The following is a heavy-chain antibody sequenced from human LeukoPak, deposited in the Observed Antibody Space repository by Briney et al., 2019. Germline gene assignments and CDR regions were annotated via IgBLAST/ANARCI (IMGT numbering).Heavy chain of an antibody. D-gene: IGHD5-12*01. Sequence: SETLSLTCAVYGGPFSTYYWSWIRQPPGKGLECIGEITHAGRINYNPSLKSRVTISIDTSKNQFSLTLTSVTAADTAVYFCAPIIGGYSDFAYWGQGTLVTVSS. CDR2: ITHAGRI. J-gene: IGHJ4*03. V-gene: IGHV4-34*01. CDR3: APIIGGYSDFAY. CDR1: GGPFSTYY.